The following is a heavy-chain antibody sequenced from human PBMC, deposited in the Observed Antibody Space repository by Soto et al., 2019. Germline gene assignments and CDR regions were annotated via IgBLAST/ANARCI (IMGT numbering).Heavy chain of an antibody. CDR3: AKDEATAVALVIDY. CDR1: GFTFDAYA. CDR2: ISWNSGSI. D-gene: IGHD6-19*01. J-gene: IGHJ4*02. Sequence: EVQLVESGGGLVQPGRSLSLSCAASGFTFDAYAMHLVRQAPGKVLEWVSGISWNSGSIGYADSVKGRFTISRENAKNSLYLQMNSLRAEDTAVYNCAKDEATAVALVIDYWGQGTLVTVSS. V-gene: IGHV3-9*01.